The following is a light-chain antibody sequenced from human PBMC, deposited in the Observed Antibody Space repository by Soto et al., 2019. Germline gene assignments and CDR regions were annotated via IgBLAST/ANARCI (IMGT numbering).Light chain of an antibody. Sequence: QSVLTQPPSASGTPGQRVTISCSGGNSNIGSNTVNWYQQLPGTAPKLLIYNDEHRPSGVPDRFSGSKSGTSASLAISGLQSEDEADYYCAAWEASLSGPVFGGGTKLTVL. V-gene: IGLV1-44*01. CDR1: NSNIGSNT. J-gene: IGLJ2*01. CDR2: NDE. CDR3: AAWEASLSGPV.